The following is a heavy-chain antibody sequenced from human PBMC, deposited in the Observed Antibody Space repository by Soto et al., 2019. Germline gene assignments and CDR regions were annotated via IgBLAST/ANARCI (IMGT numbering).Heavy chain of an antibody. CDR2: ISYDGSNK. CDR3: AKDLFPSIIGDYDDYDGMDV. J-gene: IGHJ6*02. CDR1: GFTFSSYG. D-gene: IGHD4-17*01. Sequence: LRLSCAASGFTFSSYGMHWVRQAPGKGLEWVAVISYDGSNKYYADSVKGRFTICRDNSKNTLYLQMKSLRAEDTAVYYCAKDLFPSIIGDYDDYDGMDVWGQGTTVTVSS. V-gene: IGHV3-30*18.